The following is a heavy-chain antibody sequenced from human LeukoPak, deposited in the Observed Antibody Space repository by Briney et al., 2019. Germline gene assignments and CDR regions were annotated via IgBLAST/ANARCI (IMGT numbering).Heavy chain of an antibody. Sequence: ASVKVSCKASGYTFTSYDINWVRQVTGQGLEWMGWMNPKSGNTGYAQKFQGRVTITRNTSISTAYMEVSSLRYEDTAVYYCARRAVDNSYYYYMDVWGKGTTVTVSS. D-gene: IGHD6-19*01. CDR1: GYTFTSYD. CDR3: ARRAVDNSYYYYMDV. V-gene: IGHV1-8*03. CDR2: MNPKSGNT. J-gene: IGHJ6*03.